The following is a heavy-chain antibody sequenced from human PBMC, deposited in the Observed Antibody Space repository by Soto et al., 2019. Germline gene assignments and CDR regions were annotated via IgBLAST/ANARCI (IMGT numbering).Heavy chain of an antibody. D-gene: IGHD4-17*01. CDR2: ISYDGSNK. Sequence: GGSLRLSCAASGFTFSSYGMHWVRQAPGKGLEWVAVISYDGSNKYYADSVKGRFTISRDNSKNTLYLQMNSLRAEDTAVYYCAKLGGPATVTTPYGMDVWGQGTTVTVSS. V-gene: IGHV3-30*18. CDR3: AKLGGPATVTTPYGMDV. CDR1: GFTFSSYG. J-gene: IGHJ6*02.